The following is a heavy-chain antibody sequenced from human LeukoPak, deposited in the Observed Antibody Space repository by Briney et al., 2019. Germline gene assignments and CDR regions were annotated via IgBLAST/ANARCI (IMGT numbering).Heavy chain of an antibody. Sequence: PSETLSLTCTVSGGSISSSSYYWGWIRQPPGKGLEWIGSIYYSGSTYYNPSLKSRVTISVDTSKNQFSLKLSSVTAADTAVYYCAREIDYGDYKYAFDIWGQGTMVTVSS. CDR3: AREIDYGDYKYAFDI. CDR1: GGSISSSSYY. V-gene: IGHV4-39*07. D-gene: IGHD4-17*01. CDR2: IYYSGST. J-gene: IGHJ3*02.